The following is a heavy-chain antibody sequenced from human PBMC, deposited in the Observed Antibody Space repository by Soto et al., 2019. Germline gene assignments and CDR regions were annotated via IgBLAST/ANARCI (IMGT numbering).Heavy chain of an antibody. V-gene: IGHV3-48*03. Sequence: VKLVESGGGLVQPGGSLRLSCAASGLTFSRYEMNWVRQAPGKGLEWIANIHSSATTTYYADSVKGRFTISRDNAKNALCLQLNSLSAEDTAVYYCATRSGGGGAFDFWGQGTMVTVSS. J-gene: IGHJ3*01. CDR2: IHSSATTT. D-gene: IGHD3-10*01. CDR3: ATRSGGGGAFDF. CDR1: GLTFSRYE.